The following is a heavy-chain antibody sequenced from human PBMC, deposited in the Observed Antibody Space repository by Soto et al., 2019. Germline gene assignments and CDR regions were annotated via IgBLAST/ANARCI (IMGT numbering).Heavy chain of an antibody. CDR1: GGTFSSYA. J-gene: IGHJ3*02. Sequence: QVQLGQSGTEVKKPGSSVKVSCTASGGTFSSYAISWVRQAPGQGLEWMGGIIPIFGTANYAQKFQGRVKITADKSTSTAYMELSSLRSEDTAVYYCAGSGWLHDAFDIWGQGTMVTVSS. CDR2: IIPIFGTA. V-gene: IGHV1-69*06. CDR3: AGSGWLHDAFDI. D-gene: IGHD6-19*01.